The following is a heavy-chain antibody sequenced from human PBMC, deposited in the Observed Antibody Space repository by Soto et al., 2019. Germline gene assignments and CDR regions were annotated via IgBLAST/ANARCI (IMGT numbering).Heavy chain of an antibody. CDR1: GGSISSYY. Sequence: SETLSLTCTVSGGSISSYYWSCIRQPPGKGLEWIGNIYYSGSSNYNPSLKSRVTISVDTAKNQFSLKLSSVTAADTAVYYCAKEQGIGYSSSPMGGSYGMDVWGQGTKVTVSS. D-gene: IGHD6-13*01. CDR2: IYYSGSS. J-gene: IGHJ6*02. V-gene: IGHV4-59*01. CDR3: AKEQGIGYSSSPMGGSYGMDV.